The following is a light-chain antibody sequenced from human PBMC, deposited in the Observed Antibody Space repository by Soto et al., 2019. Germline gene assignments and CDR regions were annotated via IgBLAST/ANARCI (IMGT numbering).Light chain of an antibody. CDR1: QSISSW. CDR2: KAS. CDR3: QHYDNDSWT. J-gene: IGKJ1*01. V-gene: IGKV1-5*03. Sequence: DIQMTQSPSTLSASVGDRVIITCRASQSISSWLAWYQQKPGKAPNLLIYKASTLKSGVPSRFSGSGSGTEFTLTISSLQPDDFATYYCQHYDNDSWTCGQGTKVEIK.